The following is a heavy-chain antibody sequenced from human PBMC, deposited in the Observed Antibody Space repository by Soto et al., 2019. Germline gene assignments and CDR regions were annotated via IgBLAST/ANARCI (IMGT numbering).Heavy chain of an antibody. D-gene: IGHD3-9*01. CDR1: GGYISSYY. CDR3: ARHFDWDYYYGMDV. Sequence: PSETLCLTCTVSGGYISSYYWSWIRQPPGKGLEWIGYIYYSGSTNYNPSLKSRVTISVDTSKNQFSLKLSSVTAADTAVYYCARHFDWDYYYGMDVWGQGTTVTVSS. J-gene: IGHJ6*02. V-gene: IGHV4-59*08. CDR2: IYYSGST.